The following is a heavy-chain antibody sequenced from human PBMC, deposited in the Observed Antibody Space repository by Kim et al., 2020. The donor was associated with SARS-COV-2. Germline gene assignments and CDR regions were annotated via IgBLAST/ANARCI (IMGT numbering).Heavy chain of an antibody. Sequence: GGSLRLSCAASGFIFSRYNMNWVRQAPGKGLEWVSYISSSSTTIYYADSVKGRFTISRDNAKNSLYLQMNSLRAEDTAVYYCASDDYLGYFFAYWGQGTLVTVSS. CDR3: ASDDYLGYFFAY. D-gene: IGHD3-16*01. CDR2: ISSSSTTI. CDR1: GFIFSRYN. V-gene: IGHV3-48*04. J-gene: IGHJ4*02.